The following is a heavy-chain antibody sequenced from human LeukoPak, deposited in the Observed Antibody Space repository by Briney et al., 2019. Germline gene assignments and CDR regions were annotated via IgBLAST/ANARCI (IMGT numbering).Heavy chain of an antibody. CDR2: VSYFGTT. Sequence: SETLSLTCTVSGDSISNTAYWWGWIRQSPGKGLEWIGSVSYFGTTSYSPSLKSRVTMSIDTSKKQFSLQLSSVTAADTTVYYCTRLPLDYSVDYWGQGALVSVSS. CDR3: TRLPLDYSVDY. J-gene: IGHJ4*02. V-gene: IGHV4-39*01. D-gene: IGHD4-11*01. CDR1: GDSISNTAYW.